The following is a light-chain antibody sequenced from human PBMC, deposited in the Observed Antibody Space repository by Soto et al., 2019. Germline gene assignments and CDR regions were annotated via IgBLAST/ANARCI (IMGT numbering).Light chain of an antibody. Sequence: EIVMTQSPATLSVSPGERATLSCRASQSVSSKLAWYQQKTGQAPRLLIYGASTRATGIPARFSGSGSGTDFPLTISSLHSEDFAVYYCQHYNNGLTFGGGTKVEIK. V-gene: IGKV3-15*01. CDR1: QSVSSK. CDR3: QHYNNGLT. CDR2: GAS. J-gene: IGKJ4*01.